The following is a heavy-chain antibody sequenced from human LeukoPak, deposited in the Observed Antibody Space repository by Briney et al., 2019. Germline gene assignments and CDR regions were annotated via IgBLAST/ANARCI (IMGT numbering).Heavy chain of an antibody. CDR3: ASGPTYDYVRVILY. CDR1: GFTVSANY. J-gene: IGHJ4*02. V-gene: IGHV3-53*04. CDR2: IYAGGTI. Sequence: GGSLRLSCAVSGFTVSANYMAWVRQAPGKGLEWVSVIYAGGTIYHRDSVKGRFTISRHNSKNTVYLQMENLRPEDTAVYYCASGPTYDYVRVILYWGQGTLVTVSS. D-gene: IGHD3-16*01.